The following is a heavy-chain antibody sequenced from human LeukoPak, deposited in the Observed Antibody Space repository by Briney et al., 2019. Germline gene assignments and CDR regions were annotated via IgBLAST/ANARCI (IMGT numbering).Heavy chain of an antibody. CDR2: INTNTGNP. J-gene: IGHJ4*02. D-gene: IGHD6-19*01. CDR3: ATDLKKGDSGCFDY. V-gene: IGHV7-4-1*02. CDR1: GYTFTSSA. Sequence: ASVKVSCKASGYTFTSSALSWVRQAPGQGLEWMGWINTNTGNPTYAQGFTGRFVFSLDTSVSTAYLHISSLEAEDTAIYYCATDLKKGDSGCFDYWGQGTLVTVFS.